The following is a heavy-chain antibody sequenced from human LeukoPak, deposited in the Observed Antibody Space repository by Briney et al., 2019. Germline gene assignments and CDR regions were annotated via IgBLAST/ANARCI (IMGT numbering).Heavy chain of an antibody. CDR1: GGSISRTSYY. D-gene: IGHD1-14*01. V-gene: IGHV4-39*01. J-gene: IGHJ4*02. CDR3: ASGSGYFFDY. Sequence: SETLSLTCTVSGGSISRTSYYWGWIRQPPGTGLEWIETFYYSGSTYYNPSLKSRVTISVDTSKNQFSLKLSSVTAADTAVYYCASGSGYFFDYWGQGTLVTVSS. CDR2: FYYSGST.